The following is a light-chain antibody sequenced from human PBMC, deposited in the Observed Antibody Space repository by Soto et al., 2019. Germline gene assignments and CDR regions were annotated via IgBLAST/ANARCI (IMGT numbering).Light chain of an antibody. J-gene: IGLJ1*01. Sequence: QSALTQPASGSGSPGQSITISCTGTSSDVGGYNYVSWYQHHPGKAPKLMIYEVSNRPSGVSNRFSGSKSGNTASLTISGLHTEDEADYYCTSYTSSSATYVLATGTKVT. CDR1: SSDVGGYNY. V-gene: IGLV2-14*01. CDR2: EVS. CDR3: TSYTSSSATYV.